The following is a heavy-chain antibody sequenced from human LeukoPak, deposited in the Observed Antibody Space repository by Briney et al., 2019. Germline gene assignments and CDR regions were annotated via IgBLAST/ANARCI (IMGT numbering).Heavy chain of an antibody. CDR3: AREKSPDYCSGASCYFDY. D-gene: IGHD2-15*01. J-gene: IGHJ4*02. Sequence: SETLSLTCTVSGGSISSYYWSWIRQPPGKGLEWIGYIYYSGSTNYNPSLKSRVTISVDTSKNQFSLKLSSVTAAGTAVYYCAREKSPDYCSGASCYFDYWGQGTLVTVSP. CDR2: IYYSGST. V-gene: IGHV4-59*01. CDR1: GGSISSYY.